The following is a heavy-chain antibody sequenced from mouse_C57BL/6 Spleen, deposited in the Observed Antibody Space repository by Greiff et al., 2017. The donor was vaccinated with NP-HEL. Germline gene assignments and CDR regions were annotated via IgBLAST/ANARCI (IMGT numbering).Heavy chain of an antibody. Sequence: EVNVVESGGGLVKPGGSLKLSCAASGFTFSSYAMSWVRQTPEKRLEWVATISDGGSYTYYPDNVKGRFTISRDNAKNNLYLQMSHLKSEDTAMYYCARDHYYGSSLDYWGQGTTLTVSS. D-gene: IGHD1-1*01. CDR3: ARDHYYGSSLDY. CDR2: ISDGGSYT. V-gene: IGHV5-4*01. J-gene: IGHJ2*01. CDR1: GFTFSSYA.